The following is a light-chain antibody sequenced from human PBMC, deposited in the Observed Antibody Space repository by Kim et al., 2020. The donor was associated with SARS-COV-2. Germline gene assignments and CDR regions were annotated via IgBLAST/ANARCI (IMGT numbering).Light chain of an antibody. CDR2: IHSDGSH. Sequence: ASVKLTCTLSSGHSNYAIAWHQQRPEKGPRYLMKIHSDGSHNKGDGIPDRFSGSRSGAERYLTITSLQSEDEADYYCQTWGNGFRVFGGGTQLTVL. V-gene: IGLV4-69*01. CDR1: SGHSNYA. CDR3: QTWGNGFRV. J-gene: IGLJ3*02.